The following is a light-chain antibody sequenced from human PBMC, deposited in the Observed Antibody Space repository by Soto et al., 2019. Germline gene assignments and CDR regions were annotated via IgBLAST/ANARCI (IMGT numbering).Light chain of an antibody. Sequence: DIQMTQSPSTLSASVGDRVTIICRASQSISSGLAGYRQKPGKAPKLLIYDASRLESGVPSRFSDSGSGTEFTMTISSLQPDEFATYYCQQYNSYAPTFGQGTKVEIK. CDR2: DAS. CDR3: QQYNSYAPT. J-gene: IGKJ1*01. V-gene: IGKV1-5*02. CDR1: QSISSG.